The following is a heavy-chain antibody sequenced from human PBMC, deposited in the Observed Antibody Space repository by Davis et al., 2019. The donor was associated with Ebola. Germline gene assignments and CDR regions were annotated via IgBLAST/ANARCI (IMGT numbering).Heavy chain of an antibody. Sequence: SGPTLTQLTRTLTLTWSFSGFPLRTSGMCVSWIREPPGKALESLARIDWDDDKYYSTSLKTRLTISKDTSKNQVVLTLTNMNPVDTATYYCAPGSCYSGLYYYYGMDVWGQGTTVTVSS. D-gene: IGHD2-15*01. CDR2: IDWDDDK. CDR3: APGSCYSGLYYYYGMDV. J-gene: IGHJ6*02. CDR1: GFPLRTSGMC. V-gene: IGHV2-70*11.